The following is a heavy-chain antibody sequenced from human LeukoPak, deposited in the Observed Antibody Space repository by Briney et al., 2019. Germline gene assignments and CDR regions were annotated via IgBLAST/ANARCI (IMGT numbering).Heavy chain of an antibody. CDR1: GFTFSNNW. CDR2: INSDGSTT. CDR3: GLGYCSGGSCYHIDY. J-gene: IGHJ4*02. V-gene: IGHV3-74*01. D-gene: IGHD2-15*01. Sequence: GGSLRLFCAASGFTFSNNWMHWVRQAPGKGLVWVSRINSDGSTTTYADSVKGRFTISRDNAKNTLYLQMNSLRAEDTAVYYCGLGYCSGGSCYHIDYWGQGSLVTVSS.